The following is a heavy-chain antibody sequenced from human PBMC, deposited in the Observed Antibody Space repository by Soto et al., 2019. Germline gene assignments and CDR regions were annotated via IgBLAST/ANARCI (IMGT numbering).Heavy chain of an antibody. CDR1: GGFI. V-gene: IGHV4-59*01. CDR3: ARTLPNRQLFDS. CDR2: IYNSGRY. J-gene: IGHJ4*02. D-gene: IGHD1-1*01. Sequence: SETLSLTWTVWGGFIWGWIRQSPDKGLEWIGYIYNSGRYNYNPSLESRLTISIDTSKNQFSLRLASVTAADTAVYYCARTLPNRQLFDSWSQGTLVTVSS.